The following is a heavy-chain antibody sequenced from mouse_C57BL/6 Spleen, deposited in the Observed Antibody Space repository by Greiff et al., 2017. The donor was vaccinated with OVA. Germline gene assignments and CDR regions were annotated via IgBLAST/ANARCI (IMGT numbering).Heavy chain of an antibody. CDR3: ARSGGREDY. CDR1: GYTFTSYW. V-gene: IGHV1-59*01. D-gene: IGHD1-1*02. J-gene: IGHJ2*01. CDR2: IDPSDSYT. Sequence: QVQLQQPGAELVRPGTSVTLSCKASGYTFTSYWMHWVKQRPGQGLEWIGVIDPSDSYTNYNQKFKGKATLTVDTSSSTAYMQLSSLTSEDSAVYYCARSGGREDYWGQGTTLTVSS.